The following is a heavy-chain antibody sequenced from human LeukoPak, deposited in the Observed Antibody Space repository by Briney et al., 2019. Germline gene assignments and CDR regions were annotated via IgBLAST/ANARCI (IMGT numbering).Heavy chain of an antibody. CDR3: ARGPPNWGYDY. D-gene: IGHD7-27*01. V-gene: IGHV1-8*01. J-gene: IGHJ4*02. CDR1: GYTFTSYD. Sequence: ASVKVSCKASGYTFTSYDFNWVRQATGQRPEWMGWMSPNSGDTGYAQKFQDRVTMTRNTSISTACMELSSLRSDDTAVYYCARGPPNWGYDYWGPGTLVTVSS. CDR2: MSPNSGDT.